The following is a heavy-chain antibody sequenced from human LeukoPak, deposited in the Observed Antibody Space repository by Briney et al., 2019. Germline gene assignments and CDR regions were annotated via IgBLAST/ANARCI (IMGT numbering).Heavy chain of an antibody. D-gene: IGHD3-10*01. CDR1: GGSFSGYY. CDR2: INHSGST. CDR3: ATPDYYGSGSYYCFDY. J-gene: IGHJ4*02. V-gene: IGHV4-34*01. Sequence: KPSETLSLTCAVYGGSFSGYYWSWIRQPPGKGLEWIGEINHSGSTNYNPSLKSRVTISVDTSKNQFSLKLSSVTAADTAVYYCATPDYYGSGSYYCFDYWGQGTLVTVSS.